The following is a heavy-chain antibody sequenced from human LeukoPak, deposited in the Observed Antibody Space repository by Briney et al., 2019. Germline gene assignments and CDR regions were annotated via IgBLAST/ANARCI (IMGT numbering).Heavy chain of an antibody. CDR2: IYSGGST. CDR3: ARSYQLLDNWFDP. Sequence: GGSLRLSCAASGFTVSSNYMSWVRQAPGKGLEWVSVIYSGGSTYYADSVKGRFTISRDNSKNTLYLQMNSLRAEDTAVYYCARSYQLLDNWFDPWGQGTLVTVSS. V-gene: IGHV3-53*01. J-gene: IGHJ5*02. CDR1: GFTVSSNY. D-gene: IGHD2-2*01.